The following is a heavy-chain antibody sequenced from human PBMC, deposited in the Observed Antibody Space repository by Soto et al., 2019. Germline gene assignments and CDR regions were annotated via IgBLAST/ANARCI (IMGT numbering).Heavy chain of an antibody. CDR3: ATDIEEYYYGSGSTHRFQH. D-gene: IGHD3-10*01. Sequence: GGSLRLSCAASGFTFSSYAMSWVRQAPGKGLEWVSAISGSGGSTYYADSVKGRFTISRDNSKNTLYLQMNSLRSEDTAVYYCATDIEEYYYGSGSTHRFQHWGQGTLVTVS. V-gene: IGHV3-23*01. J-gene: IGHJ1*01. CDR2: ISGSGGST. CDR1: GFTFSSYA.